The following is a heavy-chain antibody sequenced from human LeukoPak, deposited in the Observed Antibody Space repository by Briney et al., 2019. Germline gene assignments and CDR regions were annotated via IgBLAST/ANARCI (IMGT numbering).Heavy chain of an antibody. CDR1: GFTFSSYA. CDR2: ISGGGDST. CDR3: AKGVQIRPRGALDI. D-gene: IGHD1-1*01. J-gene: IGHJ3*02. Sequence: GGSLRLSCAASGFTFSSYAMSWVRQAPGKGLEWVSSISGGGDSTYDADSVKGRFTISRDNSKNTLYLQMNSLRAEDTAVYYCAKGVQIRPRGALDIWGQGTMVTVSS. V-gene: IGHV3-23*01.